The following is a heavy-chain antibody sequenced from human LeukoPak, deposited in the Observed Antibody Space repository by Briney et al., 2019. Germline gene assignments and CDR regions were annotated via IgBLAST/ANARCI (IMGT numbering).Heavy chain of an antibody. CDR1: GGSFSGYY. V-gene: IGHV4-31*11. D-gene: IGHD2-2*01. Sequence: TLSLTCAVYGGSFSGYYWSWIRQHPGKGLEWIGYIYYSGSTYYNPSLKSRVTISVDTSKNQFSLKLSSVTAADTAVYYCARGHIVVVPAATGGYNWLDPWGQGTLVTVSS. CDR2: IYYSGST. J-gene: IGHJ5*02. CDR3: ARGHIVVVPAATGGYNWLDP.